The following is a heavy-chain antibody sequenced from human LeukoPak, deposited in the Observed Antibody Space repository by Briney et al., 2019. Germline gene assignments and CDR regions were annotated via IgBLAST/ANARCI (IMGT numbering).Heavy chain of an antibody. J-gene: IGHJ4*02. CDR3: TRQRGGDGYNSY. CDR1: GFTFSGSA. D-gene: IGHD5-24*01. CDR2: IRSKANSYAT. Sequence: GGSLRLSCAASGFTFSGSAMHWVRQASGKGLEWVGRIRSKANSYATAYAASVKGRFTISRDDSKNTAYLQMNSLKTEDTAVYCCTRQRGGDGYNSYWGQGTLVTVSS. V-gene: IGHV3-73*01.